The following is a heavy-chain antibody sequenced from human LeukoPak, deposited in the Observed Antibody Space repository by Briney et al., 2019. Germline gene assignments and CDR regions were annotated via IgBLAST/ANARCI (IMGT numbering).Heavy chain of an antibody. J-gene: IGHJ3*02. CDR1: GKSLSGYY. CDR2: LNHTGRTGST. CDR3: AREIHFDSSGQRTLHAFDI. Sequence: SETLSLTCGVYGKSLSGYYWSWIRQPPGMGLEWVAELNHTGRTGSTHYNPSLKRRVTISVDTSKNQFSLKVNSVTAADTAVYYCAREIHFDSSGQRTLHAFDIWGQGTMVTVSS. D-gene: IGHD3-22*01. V-gene: IGHV4-34*01.